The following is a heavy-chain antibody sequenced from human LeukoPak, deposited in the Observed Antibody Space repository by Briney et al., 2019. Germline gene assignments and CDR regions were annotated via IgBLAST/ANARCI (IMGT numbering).Heavy chain of an antibody. CDR1: GYTLTELS. V-gene: IGHV1-24*01. CDR3: ATGLSGSYRTEDY. J-gene: IGHJ4*02. Sequence: ASVKVSCKVSGYTLTELSMHWVRRAPGKGLEWMGGFDPEDGETIYAQKFQGRVTMTEDTSTDTAYMELSSLRSEDTAVYYCATGLSGSYRTEDYWGQGTLVTVSS. D-gene: IGHD1-26*01. CDR2: FDPEDGET.